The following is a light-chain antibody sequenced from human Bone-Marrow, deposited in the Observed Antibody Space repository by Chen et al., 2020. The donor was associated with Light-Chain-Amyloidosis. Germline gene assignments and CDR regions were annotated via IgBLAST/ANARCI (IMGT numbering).Light chain of an antibody. J-gene: IGKJ1*01. V-gene: IGKV1-6*01. CDR3: LQAFNYPRT. CDR2: SAS. Sequence: AIQMTQSPSSLSASVGDRVTITCRASQGIRNNLGWYQQKPGKAPKLLTSSASSLLSGVPSRFSGSGAGTNFTLTISSLQPEDFATYFCLQAFNYPRTFGPGTKVEIK. CDR1: QGIRNN.